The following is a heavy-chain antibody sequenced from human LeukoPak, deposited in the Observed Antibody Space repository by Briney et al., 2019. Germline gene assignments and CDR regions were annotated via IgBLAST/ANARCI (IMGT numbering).Heavy chain of an antibody. V-gene: IGHV2-70*17. Sequence: SGPTLVNPTQTLTLTCSFSGFSLTTTAMCVTWIRQTPGKALEWLARIDWDDDKFFSPSLKTRLSISKDTSRNQVALTMTNMDPVDTGTYYCARMTPDSPSFDYWGQGTLVTVSS. J-gene: IGHJ4*02. CDR3: ARMTPDSPSFDY. CDR1: GFSLTTTAMC. D-gene: IGHD1-14*01. CDR2: IDWDDDK.